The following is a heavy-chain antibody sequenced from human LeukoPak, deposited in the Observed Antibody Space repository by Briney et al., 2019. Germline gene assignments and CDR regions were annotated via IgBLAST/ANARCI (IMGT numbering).Heavy chain of an antibody. Sequence: PSQTLSLTCAVSGGSISGYYWSWIRQPQGKGLEWIGYISYSGSTNYNPSLKSRVTISVDTSKSQFSLKLGSVTAPDTALYYCARGYQLRDDAFDIWGQGTMVTVSS. J-gene: IGHJ3*02. CDR2: ISYSGST. CDR3: ARGYQLRDDAFDI. V-gene: IGHV4-59*01. D-gene: IGHD2-2*01. CDR1: GGSISGYY.